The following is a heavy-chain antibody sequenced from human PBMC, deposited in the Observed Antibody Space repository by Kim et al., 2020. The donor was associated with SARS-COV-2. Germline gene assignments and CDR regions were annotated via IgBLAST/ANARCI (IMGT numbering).Heavy chain of an antibody. Sequence: GGSLRLSCAASGFTFSSYAMSWVRQAPGKGLEWVSAISGSGGSTYYADSVKGRFTISRDNSKNTLYLQMNSLRAEDTAVYYCAKTKVGSSGSYYNYYYYYGMDVWGQGTTVTVSS. CDR3: AKTKVGSSGSYYNYYYYYGMDV. CDR2: ISGSGGST. CDR1: GFTFSSYA. J-gene: IGHJ6*02. V-gene: IGHV3-23*01. D-gene: IGHD3-10*01.